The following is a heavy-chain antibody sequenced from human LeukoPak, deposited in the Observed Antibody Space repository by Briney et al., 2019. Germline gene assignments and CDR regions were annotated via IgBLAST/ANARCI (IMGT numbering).Heavy chain of an antibody. D-gene: IGHD2-21*01. V-gene: IGHV4-38-2*01. CDR3: ARRVGVALDY. J-gene: IGHJ4*02. CDR1: GYSISSGYY. CDR2: IYHSGST. Sequence: PSETLSLTCAVSGYSISSGYYWGWIRQPPGKGLEWIGSIYHSGSTYYNPSLKSRVTISVDTSKNQFSLKLSSVTAADTAVYYCARRVGVALDYWGQGTLVTVSS.